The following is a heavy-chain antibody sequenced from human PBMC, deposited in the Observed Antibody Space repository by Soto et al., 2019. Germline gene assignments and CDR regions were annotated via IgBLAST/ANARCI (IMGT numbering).Heavy chain of an antibody. D-gene: IGHD3-22*01. CDR2: TIPIFGTA. CDR3: AREGGSYYYDSSGYYYVHYYGMDV. J-gene: IGHJ6*02. CDR1: GGTFSSYA. V-gene: IGHV1-69*13. Sequence: GASVKVSCKASGGTFSSYAISWVRQAPGQGLEWMGGTIPIFGTANYAQKFQGRVTITADESTSTAYMELISLRSEDTAVYYCAREGGSYYYDSSGYYYVHYYGMDVWGQGTTVTVSS.